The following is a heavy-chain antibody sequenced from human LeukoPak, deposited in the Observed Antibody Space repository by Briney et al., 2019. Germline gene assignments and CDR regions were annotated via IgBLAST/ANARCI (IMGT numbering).Heavy chain of an antibody. J-gene: IGHJ4*02. D-gene: IGHD1-26*01. CDR2: INPNSGGT. Sequence: ASVKVSCKASGYTFTGYYMHWVRQAPGQGLEWMGWINPNSGGTNYAQKFQGRVTMTRDTSISTAYMELSRLRSDDTAVYYCARDRGSYFVTEFDYWGQGTLVTVSS. V-gene: IGHV1-2*02. CDR3: ARDRGSYFVTEFDY. CDR1: GYTFTGYY.